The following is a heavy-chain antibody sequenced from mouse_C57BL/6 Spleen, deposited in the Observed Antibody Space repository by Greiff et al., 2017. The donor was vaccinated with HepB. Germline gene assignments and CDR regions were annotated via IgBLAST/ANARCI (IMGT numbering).Heavy chain of an antibody. Sequence: VQLQQSGAELARPGASVKLSCKASGYTFTSYGISWVKQSTGQGLEWIGEIYPRSGNTYYNEKFKGKATLTADKSSSTAYMELRSLTSEDSAVYFCAREGDYYGSSYLYYFDYWGQGTTLTVSS. J-gene: IGHJ2*01. CDR2: IYPRSGNT. D-gene: IGHD1-1*01. CDR1: GYTFTSYG. V-gene: IGHV1-81*01. CDR3: AREGDYYGSSYLYYFDY.